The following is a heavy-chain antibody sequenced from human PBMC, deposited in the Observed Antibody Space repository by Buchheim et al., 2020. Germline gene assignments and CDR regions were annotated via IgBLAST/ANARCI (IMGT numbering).Heavy chain of an antibody. CDR2: IYYSGST. Sequence: QVQLQESGPGLVKPSETLSLTCTVSGGSISSHYWSWIRQPPGKGLEWIGYIYYSGSTTYNPSLKSRVTISVDRPKNQFSLQLTSVTAADTAVYYCARDRSPAGKFKYYYYMDVWGKGTT. V-gene: IGHV4-59*11. CDR1: GGSISSHY. J-gene: IGHJ6*03. CDR3: ARDRSPAGKFKYYYYMDV. D-gene: IGHD1-26*01.